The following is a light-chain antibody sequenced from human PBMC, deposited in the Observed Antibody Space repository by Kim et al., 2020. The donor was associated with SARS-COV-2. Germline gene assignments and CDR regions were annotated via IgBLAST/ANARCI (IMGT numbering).Light chain of an antibody. V-gene: IGKV4-1*01. CDR2: WAS. J-gene: IGKJ2*01. Sequence: RATINCKSSQSVLYSSNNKNYLAWYQQIPGQPPKLLIYWASTRESGVPDRFSGSGSGTDFTLTISSLQAEDVAVYYCQQYYSSPHTFGQGTKLEIK. CDR3: QQYYSSPHT. CDR1: QSVLYSSNNKNY.